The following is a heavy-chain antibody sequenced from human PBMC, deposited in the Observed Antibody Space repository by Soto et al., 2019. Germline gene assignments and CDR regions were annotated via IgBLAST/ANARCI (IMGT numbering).Heavy chain of an antibody. D-gene: IGHD2-8*01. CDR1: GFTFNTYG. V-gene: IGHV3-30*18. Sequence: QVQLVESGGGVVQPGRSLRLSCAASGFTFNTYGMHWVRQAPGKGLEWVAVISYDGNYKYYVDSVKGRFTISRDKSKNTLYLQMNSLRAEDPAVYYCAKDMVSGPTVVDYWGQGTLVTVSS. CDR3: AKDMVSGPTVVDY. J-gene: IGHJ4*02. CDR2: ISYDGNYK.